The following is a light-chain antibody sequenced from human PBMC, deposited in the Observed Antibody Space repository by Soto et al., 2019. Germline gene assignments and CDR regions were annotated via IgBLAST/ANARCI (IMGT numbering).Light chain of an antibody. J-gene: IGKJ3*01. CDR1: QSVSSSY. Sequence: EIVLTQSPGTLSLSPGERATLSCRASQSVSSSYLAWYQQKPGQAPRLLIYGASSRATGIPDRFSGSWSGTDFTLTISSLEPEDFAVYYCQQYGSAFTFGPGTKVDIK. CDR2: GAS. CDR3: QQYGSAFT. V-gene: IGKV3-20*01.